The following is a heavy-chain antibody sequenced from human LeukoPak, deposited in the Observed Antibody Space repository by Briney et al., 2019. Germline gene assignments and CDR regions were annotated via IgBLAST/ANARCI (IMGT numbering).Heavy chain of an antibody. CDR2: ISYDGSNK. V-gene: IGHV3-30-3*01. J-gene: IGHJ6*02. Sequence: GGSLRLSCAASGFTFSSYAMHWVRQAPGKGLEWVAVISYDGSNKYYADSVKGRFTISRDNSKNTLYLQMNSLRAEDTAVYYCARESNHYYGMDVWGQGTRVTVSS. CDR1: GFTFSSYA. CDR3: ARESNHYYGMDV.